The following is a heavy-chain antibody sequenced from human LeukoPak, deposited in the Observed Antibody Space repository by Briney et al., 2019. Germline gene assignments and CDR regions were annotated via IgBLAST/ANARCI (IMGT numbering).Heavy chain of an antibody. D-gene: IGHD5-24*01. V-gene: IGHV1-69*01. CDR3: ARWLQLQEGNWFDP. CDR1: GGTFTSYA. Sequence: VKVSCKASGGTFTSYAISGVRQAPGQGREGMGGIIPIFGTANYAQKFQGRVTITPDESTSTAYMELSSLRSEDTAVYYCARWLQLQEGNWFDPWGQGTLVTVSS. J-gene: IGHJ5*02. CDR2: IIPIFGTA.